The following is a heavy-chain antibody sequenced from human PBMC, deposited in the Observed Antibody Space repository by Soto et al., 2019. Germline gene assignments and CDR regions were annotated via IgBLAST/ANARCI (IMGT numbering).Heavy chain of an antibody. CDR2: ISSSSSYI. CDR1: GFTFSSYG. CDR3: ARGPGTVTVNWFDP. Sequence: VQLVESGGGVVQPGRSLRLSCAASGFTFSSYGMHWVRQAPGKGLEWVSSISSSSSYIYYADSVKGRFTISRDNAKNSLYLQMNSLRAEDTAVYYCARGPGTVTVNWFDPWGQGTLVTVSS. V-gene: IGHV3-21*01. J-gene: IGHJ5*02. D-gene: IGHD4-17*01.